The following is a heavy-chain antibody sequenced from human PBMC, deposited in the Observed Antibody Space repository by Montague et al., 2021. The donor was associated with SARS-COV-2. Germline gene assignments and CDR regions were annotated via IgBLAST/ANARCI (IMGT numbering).Heavy chain of an antibody. V-gene: IGHV2-5*02. CDR3: AHSRYYYYDSSGYRVYYLGY. J-gene: IGHJ4*02. CDR2: IYWDDDK. D-gene: IGHD3-22*01. Sequence: PALVKPTQTLTLTCTFSGFSLSTSGVGVGWIRQPPGKALEWLALIYWDDDKRYSPSLKSRLTITKDTSKNQVVLTMTNMDPVDTATYYCAHSRYYYYDSSGYRVYYLGYWGRGTLVTVSS. CDR1: GFSLSTSGVG.